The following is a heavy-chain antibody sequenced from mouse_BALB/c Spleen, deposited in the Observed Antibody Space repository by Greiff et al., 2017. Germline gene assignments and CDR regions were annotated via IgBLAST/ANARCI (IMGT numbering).Heavy chain of an antibody. V-gene: IGHV5-6-5*01. CDR2: ISSGGST. CDR3: ARVWHYAMDY. J-gene: IGHJ4*01. CDR1: GFTFSSYA. Sequence: EVQRVESGGGLVKPGGSLKLSCAASGFTFSSYAMSWVRQTPEKRLEWVASISSGGSTYYPDSVKGRFTISRDNARNILYLQMSSLRSEDTAMYYCARVWHYAMDYWGQGTSVTVSS. D-gene: IGHD1-1*02.